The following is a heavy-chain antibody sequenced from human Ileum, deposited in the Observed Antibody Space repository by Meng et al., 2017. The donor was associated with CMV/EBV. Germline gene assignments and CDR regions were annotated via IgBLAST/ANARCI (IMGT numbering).Heavy chain of an antibody. Sequence: VRLVESGGGLVKPGRSVGLSCAASGFTFSDTWMSWVRQAPGKGLEWVGRIKSKTDDGTIDYGAPVKGRFTILRDDSKDTLFLQMNSLTTEDTAVYYCARQGAPSGAYIFGGQGTLVTVSS. V-gene: IGHV3-15*01. CDR3: ARQGAPSGAYIF. D-gene: IGHD3-3*01. CDR2: IKSKTDDGTI. J-gene: IGHJ4*02. CDR1: GFTFSDTW.